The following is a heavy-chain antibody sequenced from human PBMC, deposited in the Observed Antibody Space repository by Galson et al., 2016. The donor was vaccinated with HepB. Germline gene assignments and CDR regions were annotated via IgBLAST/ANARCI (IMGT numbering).Heavy chain of an antibody. J-gene: IGHJ3*02. CDR1: GDHFATYW. CDR2: IYPSDSDT. Sequence: SGAEVKKSGESLKISCKGSGDHFATYWIGWVRQVPGKGLEWMGLIYPSDSDTKYSPSFQGQVTISADRSISTAYLQWDSLRASDTAMYYCTRRAVRGLITRHAFEIWGQGTMVTVSS. V-gene: IGHV5-51*01. CDR3: TRRAVRGLITRHAFEI. D-gene: IGHD3-10*01.